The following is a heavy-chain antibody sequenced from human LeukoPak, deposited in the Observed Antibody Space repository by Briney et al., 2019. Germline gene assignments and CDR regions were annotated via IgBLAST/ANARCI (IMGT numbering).Heavy chain of an antibody. V-gene: IGHV3-30*04. Sequence: GGSLRLSCAASGFTFSSYAMHWVRQAPGKGLEGVAVISYDGSNKYYADSVKGRFTTARDNSKNPLYLQMNSLRAEDTAVYYCARERTPPHYYYYGMDVWGQGTTVTVSS. CDR1: GFTFSSYA. CDR3: ARERTPPHYYYYGMDV. CDR2: ISYDGSNK. J-gene: IGHJ6*02.